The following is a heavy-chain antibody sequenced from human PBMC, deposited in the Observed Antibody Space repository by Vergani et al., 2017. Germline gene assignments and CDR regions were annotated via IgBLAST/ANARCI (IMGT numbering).Heavy chain of an antibody. J-gene: IGHJ4*02. V-gene: IGHV7-4-1*02. CDR1: GYTFTSYA. CDR3: ARGRREYEILTGRTRNFDY. Sequence: QVQLVQSGAEVKKPGASVKVSCKASGYTFTSYAMNWVRQAPGQGLEWMGWINTNTGNPTYDQGFTGRFVFSLDTSVSTAYLQISSLKAEDTAVDYCARGRREYEILTGRTRNFDYWGQGTLVTVSS. CDR2: INTNTGNP. D-gene: IGHD3-9*01.